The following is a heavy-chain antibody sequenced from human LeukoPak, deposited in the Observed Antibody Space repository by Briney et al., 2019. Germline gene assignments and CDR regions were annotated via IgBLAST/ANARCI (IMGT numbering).Heavy chain of an antibody. CDR1: GYTFTNYF. Sequence: ASVKVSCTASGYTFTNYFVHWVRQAPGQGLEWMGRINPGDGHTHYAREFQDRVTLTRDRSTSTVYMEVSSLTSGETAVFFCAREFPGGSRGFAYWGQGTLVAVSS. V-gene: IGHV1-46*01. D-gene: IGHD3-22*01. CDR2: INPGDGHT. J-gene: IGHJ4*02. CDR3: AREFPGGSRGFAY.